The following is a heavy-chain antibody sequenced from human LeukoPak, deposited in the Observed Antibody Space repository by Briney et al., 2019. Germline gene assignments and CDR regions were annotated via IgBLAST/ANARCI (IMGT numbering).Heavy chain of an antibody. V-gene: IGHV4-34*01. CDR3: ARSLPVFYWFSREWSPYYFDY. J-gene: IGHJ4*02. CDR2: INHSGRT. CDR1: GGSFSGYY. D-gene: IGHD3-3*01. Sequence: SETLSLTCAVYGGSFSGYYWSWIRQPPGKGLEWIGEINHSGRTNYNPSLKSRVTISVDTSKNQFSLKLSSVTAADTAVYYCARSLPVFYWFSREWSPYYFDYWGQGTLVTVSS.